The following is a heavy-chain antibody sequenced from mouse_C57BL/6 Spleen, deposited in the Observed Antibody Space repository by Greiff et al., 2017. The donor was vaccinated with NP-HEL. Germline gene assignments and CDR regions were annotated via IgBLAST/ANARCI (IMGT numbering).Heavy chain of an antibody. D-gene: IGHD2-12*01. CDR2: IDPTDNYD. J-gene: IGHJ1*03. V-gene: IGHV1-69*01. Sequence: QVQLQQPGAELVMPGASVKLSCKASGYTFTSYWMHWVKQRPGKGLEWIGEIDPTDNYDKYNQKFKGKSTLTVDKYSSTAYMQLSSLTSEDSAVYYWASGSTTRYFDVWGTGTTVTVSS. CDR1: GYTFTSYW. CDR3: ASGSTTRYFDV.